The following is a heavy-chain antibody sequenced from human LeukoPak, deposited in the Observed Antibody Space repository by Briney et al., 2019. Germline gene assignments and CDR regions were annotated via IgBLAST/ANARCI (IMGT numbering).Heavy chain of an antibody. CDR1: GFTFSSYA. Sequence: GGSLRLSCAASGFTFSSYAMHWVRQAPGKGLEYVSAISSNGGSTYYANSVKGRFTISRDNSKNTLYLQMGSLRAEDTAVYYCARDCSGGSCYRTLDYWGQGTLVTVSS. J-gene: IGHJ4*02. CDR3: ARDCSGGSCYRTLDY. V-gene: IGHV3-64*01. CDR2: ISSNGGST. D-gene: IGHD2-15*01.